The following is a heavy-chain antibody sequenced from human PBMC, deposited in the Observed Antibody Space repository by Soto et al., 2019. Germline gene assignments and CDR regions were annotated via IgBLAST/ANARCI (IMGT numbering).Heavy chain of an antibody. Sequence: GASVKVSFKASGGTFSSYTISWVRQAPGQGLEWMGRIIPILGIANYAQKFQGRVTITADKSTSTAYMELSSLRSEDTAVYYCARSQVAVAGTFRYWGQGTLVTVSS. D-gene: IGHD6-19*01. CDR2: IIPILGIA. V-gene: IGHV1-69*02. J-gene: IGHJ4*02. CDR1: GGTFSSYT. CDR3: ARSQVAVAGTFRY.